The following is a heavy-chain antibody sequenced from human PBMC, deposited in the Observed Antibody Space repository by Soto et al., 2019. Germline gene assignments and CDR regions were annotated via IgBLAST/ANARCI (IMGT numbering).Heavy chain of an antibody. D-gene: IGHD5-18*01. J-gene: IGHJ6*02. CDR2: IYTDERT. CDR1: GFIVSTSF. V-gene: IGHV3-53*01. CDR3: ARTPDTAMVMSSYGMDV. Sequence: EVQLVESGGGLIQPGGSLRLSCAASGFIVSTSFIMWVRQAPGKGLEWVSLIYTDERTFYGDSVKGRFTISRDNSKNTVFLQMNSLRAEDTAVYYCARTPDTAMVMSSYGMDVWGQGTTVTVSS.